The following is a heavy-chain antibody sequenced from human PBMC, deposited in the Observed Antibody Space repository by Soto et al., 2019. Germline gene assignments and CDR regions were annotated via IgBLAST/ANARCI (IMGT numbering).Heavy chain of an antibody. D-gene: IGHD3-22*01. V-gene: IGHV3-30-3*01. CDR2: ISYDGSNK. J-gene: IGHJ4*02. Sequence: GGSLRLSCAASGFTFSSYAMHWVRQAPGKGLEWVAVISYDGSNKYYADSVKGRFTISRDNSKNTLYLQMNSLRAEDTAVYYCARDDYYDSSAYYAGFDYWGQGTLVTVSS. CDR1: GFTFSSYA. CDR3: ARDDYYDSSAYYAGFDY.